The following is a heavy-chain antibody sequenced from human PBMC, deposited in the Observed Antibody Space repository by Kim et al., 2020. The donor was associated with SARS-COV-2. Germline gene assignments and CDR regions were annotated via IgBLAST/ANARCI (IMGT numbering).Heavy chain of an antibody. D-gene: IGHD3-10*01. Sequence: GRFTIARDNAKNSLYLQMNSLRAEDTAVYYCARTYYGSGSYYTKRPFDYWGQGTLVTVSS. V-gene: IGHV3-11*06. CDR3: ARTYYGSGSYYTKRPFDY. J-gene: IGHJ4*02.